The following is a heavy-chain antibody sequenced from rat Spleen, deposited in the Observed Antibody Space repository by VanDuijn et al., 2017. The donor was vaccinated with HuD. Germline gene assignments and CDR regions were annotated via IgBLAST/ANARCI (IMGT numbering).Heavy chain of an antibody. Sequence: EVQLVESGGGLVQPGRSLKLSCAASGFTFGDYYMAWVRQAPKKGLEFVASISFEGSSTYYGDSVKGRFTISRDNAKSTLYLQMDSLRSEDTATYYCARQFAYYYSSYIYPLGVMDAWGQGASVTVSS. J-gene: IGHJ4*01. D-gene: IGHD1-2*01. CDR3: ARQFAYYYSSYIYPLGVMDA. CDR2: ISFEGSST. V-gene: IGHV5-22*01. CDR1: GFTFGDYY.